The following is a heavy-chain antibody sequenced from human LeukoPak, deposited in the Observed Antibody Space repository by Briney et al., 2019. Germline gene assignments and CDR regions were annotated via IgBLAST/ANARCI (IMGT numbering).Heavy chain of an antibody. CDR2: INPDSGGT. D-gene: IGHD2-15*01. CDR1: GYTFTGYY. V-gene: IGHV1-2*02. J-gene: IGHJ4*02. Sequence: ASMKVSCKASGYTFTGYYMHWVRQAPGQGLEWMGWINPDSGGTLHAQDFQGRVTMTRDASINTAYMELSTLRSDDTAVYYCARGYCSGGSCYSSHDYWGQGTLVTVSS. CDR3: ARGYCSGGSCYSSHDY.